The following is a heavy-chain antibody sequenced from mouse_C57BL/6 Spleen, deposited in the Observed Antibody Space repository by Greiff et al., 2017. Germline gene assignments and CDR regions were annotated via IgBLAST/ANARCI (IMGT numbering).Heavy chain of an antibody. Sequence: VQLQQSGTVLARPGASVKMSCKTSGYTFTSYWMHWVKQRPGQGLEWIGAIYPGNSDTSYNQKFKGKAKLTAVTSASTAYMELSSLTNEDSAVYYCTRRTYITTVVATKNYFGCWGQGTTLTVSS. V-gene: IGHV1-5*01. CDR3: TRRTYITTVVATKNYFGC. CDR1: GYTFTSYW. CDR2: IYPGNSDT. D-gene: IGHD1-1*01. J-gene: IGHJ2*01.